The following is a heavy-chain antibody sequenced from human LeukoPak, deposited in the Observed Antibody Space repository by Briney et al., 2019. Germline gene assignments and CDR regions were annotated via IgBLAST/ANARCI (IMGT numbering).Heavy chain of an antibody. CDR2: ICHDGSHK. Sequence: GRALRLSCEASGFAFNTYAMHWVRQAPGKGLEGVTLICHDGSHKFYIDSVRGRLTISRDNSKNTVYLQMNGLRAQDTAVYYCAREIFGSGTYPDYWGQGPLVAVSS. CDR3: AREIFGSGTYPDY. V-gene: IGHV3-33*01. J-gene: IGHJ4*02. CDR1: GFAFNTYA. D-gene: IGHD3-10*01.